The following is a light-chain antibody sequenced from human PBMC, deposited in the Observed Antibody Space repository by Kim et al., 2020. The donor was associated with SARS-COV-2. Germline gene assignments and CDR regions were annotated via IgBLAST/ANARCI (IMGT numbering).Light chain of an antibody. V-gene: IGKV4-1*01. CDR2: WAS. CDR3: QQYYSTLT. J-gene: IGKJ4*01. Sequence: RATSHCKSSQGVLYSSNNKNYLAWYQQKPGQPPKLLIYWASTRESGVPDRFGGSGSGTDFTLTISSLQAEDVAIYYCQQYYSTLTFGGGTKVDIK. CDR1: QGVLYSSNNKNY.